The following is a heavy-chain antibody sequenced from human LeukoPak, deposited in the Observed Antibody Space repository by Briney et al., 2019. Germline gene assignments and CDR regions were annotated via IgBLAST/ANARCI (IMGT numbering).Heavy chain of an antibody. D-gene: IGHD1-1*01. CDR1: GSCITNYW. V-gene: IGHV5-51*01. CDR3: ARGTGIAAYWYFDF. J-gene: IGHJ2*01. Sequence: GASLKISCKGSGSCITNYWIGGGRPVRGKRLEWIGSIYLVDSDTRYGPSFQGKVTISTDKSISTAYLEWNSLKASDTAMYYCARGTGIAAYWYFDFWGRGTLATVSS. CDR2: IYLVDSDT.